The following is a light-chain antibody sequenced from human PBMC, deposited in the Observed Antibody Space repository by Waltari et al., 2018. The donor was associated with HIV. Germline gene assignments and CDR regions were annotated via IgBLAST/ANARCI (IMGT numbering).Light chain of an antibody. CDR2: WSS. CDR3: QQYYSTPFT. V-gene: IGKV4-1*01. CDR1: QSVLYTSKNKNY. Sequence: DIVMTQSPGSLAVSLGERATINCKSSQSVLYTSKNKNYVSWYQQKAGQPPKVLIYWSSTRDSGVPERFSGSGSGTDCTLTIDRLQPEDVAVYFCQQYYSTPFTFGGGTRVEIK. J-gene: IGKJ4*01.